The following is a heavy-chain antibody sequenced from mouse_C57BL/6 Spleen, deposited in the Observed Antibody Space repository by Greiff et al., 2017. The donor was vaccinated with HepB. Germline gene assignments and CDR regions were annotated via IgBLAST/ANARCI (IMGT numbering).Heavy chain of an antibody. J-gene: IGHJ3*01. CDR2: IDPSDSET. V-gene: IGHV1-52*01. Sequence: QVQLQQPGAELVRPGSSVKLSCKASGYTFTSYWMHWVKQRPIQGLEWIGNIDPSDSETNYNQKFKDKATMTVDKSSSTAYMQLSSLPSEDSAVYYCAGDGSSPAWFAYWGQGTLVTVSA. D-gene: IGHD1-1*01. CDR1: GYTFTSYW. CDR3: AGDGSSPAWFAY.